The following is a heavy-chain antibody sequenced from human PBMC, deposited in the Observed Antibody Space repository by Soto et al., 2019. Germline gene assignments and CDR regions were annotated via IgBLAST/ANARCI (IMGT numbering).Heavy chain of an antibody. V-gene: IGHV3-72*01. CDR3: ASRREAADGYYYYGMDV. CDR1: GFTFSDHY. Sequence: EVQLVESGGGLVQPGGSLRLSCAASGFTFSDHYMDWVRQAPGKGLEWVGRTRNKATSYTTAYAASGKGRFTISRDDSKNSLYLQMNSLKTEDTAVYCCASRREAADGYYYYGMDVWGQGTTVTVSS. D-gene: IGHD1-26*01. J-gene: IGHJ6*02. CDR2: TRNKATSYTT.